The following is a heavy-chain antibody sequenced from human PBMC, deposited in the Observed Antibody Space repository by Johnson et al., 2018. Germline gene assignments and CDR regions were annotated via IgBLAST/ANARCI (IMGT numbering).Heavy chain of an antibody. V-gene: IGHV4-34*01. CDR2: ISHDGGT. Sequence: QVQLQQWGAGLLKPSETLSLTCEVFGGSFSNHFWTWIRQPPGKGLEWIGQISHDGGTKYNPPLKRTLTMAVDTSKNQFSPLLSPMTAPDTAVYYCARCDDYVWGSYPDGFDIWGQGTTVIVSS. CDR1: GGSFSNHF. J-gene: IGHJ3*02. CDR3: ARCDDYVWGSYPDGFDI. D-gene: IGHD3-16*02.